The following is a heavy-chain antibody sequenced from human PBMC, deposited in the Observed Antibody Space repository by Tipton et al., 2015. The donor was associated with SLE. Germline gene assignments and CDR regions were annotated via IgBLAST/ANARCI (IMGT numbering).Heavy chain of an antibody. CDR1: GGSFSGYY. D-gene: IGHD3-22*01. Sequence: TLSLTCAVYGGSFSGYYWSWIRQPPGKGLEWIGEINHSGSTNYNPSLKSRVTISVDTSKNQFSLKLSSVTAADTAVYYCARDSRIGWFDPWGQGTLVTVSS. CDR3: ARDSRIGWFDP. CDR2: INHSGST. V-gene: IGHV4-34*01. J-gene: IGHJ5*02.